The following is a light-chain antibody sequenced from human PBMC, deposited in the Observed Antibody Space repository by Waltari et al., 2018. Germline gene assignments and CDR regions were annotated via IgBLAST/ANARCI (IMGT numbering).Light chain of an antibody. CDR2: GAS. Sequence: DIQLTQSPSFLSASVGDRVTLTCRASQGITTYLAWYQQKPGKAPKILIYGASTLQSGVPSRFSGSGSGTEFTLTISSLQPEDFATYYCQQLHSYPRTFGQGTKLEIK. V-gene: IGKV1-9*01. CDR3: QQLHSYPRT. J-gene: IGKJ2*01. CDR1: QGITTY.